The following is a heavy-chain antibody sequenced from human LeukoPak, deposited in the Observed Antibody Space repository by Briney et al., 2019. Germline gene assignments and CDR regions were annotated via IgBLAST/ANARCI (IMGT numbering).Heavy chain of an antibody. CDR2: IIPIFGTA. CDR3: ARDRPPTVTTDYYYGMDV. V-gene: IGHV1-69*13. D-gene: IGHD4-11*01. J-gene: IGHJ6*02. Sequence: ASVKVSCKASGGTFTSYAISWVRQAPGQGLEWMGGIIPIFGTANYAQKFQGRVTITADESTSTAYMELSSLRSEDTAVYYCARDRPPTVTTDYYYGMDVWGQGTTVTVSS. CDR1: GGTFTSYA.